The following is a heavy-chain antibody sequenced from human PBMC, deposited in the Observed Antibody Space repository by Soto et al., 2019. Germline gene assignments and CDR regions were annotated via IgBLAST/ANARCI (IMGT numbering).Heavy chain of an antibody. CDR1: GFTFDDYT. D-gene: IGHD3-10*01. J-gene: IGHJ6*02. CDR2: ISWDGGST. V-gene: IGHV3-43*01. Sequence: GGSLRLSCAASGFTFDDYTMHWVRQAPGKGLEWVSLISWDGGSTYYADSVKGRFTISRDNSKNSLYLQMNSLRTEDTALYYCAKAYYYGSGSFPEMSYYYYGMDVWGQGTTVTVSS. CDR3: AKAYYYGSGSFPEMSYYYYGMDV.